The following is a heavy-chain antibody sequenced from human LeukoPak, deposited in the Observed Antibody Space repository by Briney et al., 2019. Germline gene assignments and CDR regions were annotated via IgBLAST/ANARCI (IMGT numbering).Heavy chain of an antibody. D-gene: IGHD3-10*01. CDR3: ARIMMVKAGSGGYSNYFDY. V-gene: IGHV4-59*01. CDR1: GGSISSYY. J-gene: IGHJ4*02. CDR2: IYYSGST. Sequence: SETLSLTCTVSGGSISSYYWSWIRQPPGKGLEWIGYIYYSGSTNYNPSFKSRVTISVDTSKNQFSLKLSSVTAADTAVYYCARIMMVKAGSGGYSNYFDYWGQGTLVTVSS.